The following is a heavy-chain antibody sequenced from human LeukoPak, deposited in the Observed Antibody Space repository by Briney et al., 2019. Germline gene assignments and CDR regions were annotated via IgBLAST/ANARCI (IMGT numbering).Heavy chain of an antibody. Sequence: GGSLRLSCAASGFTFSSYWMSWVRQAPGKGLEWVANIKQDGSEKYYVDSVKGRFTISRDNAKHSLYLQMNSLRAEDTAVYYCARNYYDSSGYYPTFEYWGQGTLVTVSS. CDR1: GFTFSSYW. CDR3: ARNYYDSSGYYPTFEY. D-gene: IGHD3-22*01. J-gene: IGHJ4*02. V-gene: IGHV3-7*01. CDR2: IKQDGSEK.